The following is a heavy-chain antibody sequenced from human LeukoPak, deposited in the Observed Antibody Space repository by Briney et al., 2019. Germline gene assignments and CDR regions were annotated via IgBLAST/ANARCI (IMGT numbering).Heavy chain of an antibody. CDR1: GYSFTSYW. J-gene: IGHJ6*04. Sequence: GESLKISCKGSGYSFTSYWIGWVRQMPGKGLEWMGIIYPGDSDTRYSPSFQGQVTISADKSISTAYLQWSSLKASDTAMYYCARTTDDYGDYGGLHGMDVWGKGTTVTVSS. V-gene: IGHV5-51*01. D-gene: IGHD4-17*01. CDR2: IYPGDSDT. CDR3: ARTTDDYGDYGGLHGMDV.